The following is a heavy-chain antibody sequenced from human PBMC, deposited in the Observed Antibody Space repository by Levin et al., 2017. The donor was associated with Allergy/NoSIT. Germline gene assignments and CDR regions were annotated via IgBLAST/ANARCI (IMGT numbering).Heavy chain of an antibody. V-gene: IGHV1-2*02. CDR2: INPNSGGT. Sequence: ASVKVSCKASGYTFTGYYMHWVRQAPGQGLEWMGWINPNSGGTNYAQKFQGRVTMTRDTSISTAYMELSRLRSDDTAVYYCARDTGFGELYIYWGQGTLVTVSS. D-gene: IGHD3-10*01. CDR1: GYTFTGYY. CDR3: ARDTGFGELYIY. J-gene: IGHJ4*02.